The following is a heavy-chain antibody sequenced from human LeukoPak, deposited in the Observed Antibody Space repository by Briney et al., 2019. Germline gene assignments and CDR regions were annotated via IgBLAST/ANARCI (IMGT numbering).Heavy chain of an antibody. J-gene: IGHJ5*02. CDR1: GVSFDDYA. V-gene: IGHV3-21*01. Sequence: GGSLRLSCAASGVSFDDYAMHWVRQAPGKGLEWVSSISSSSSYIYYADSVKGRFTISRDNAKNSLYLQMNSLRAEDTAVYYCARGNSSSWYENNWFDPWGQGTLVTVSS. CDR3: ARGNSSSWYENNWFDP. D-gene: IGHD6-13*01. CDR2: ISSSSSYI.